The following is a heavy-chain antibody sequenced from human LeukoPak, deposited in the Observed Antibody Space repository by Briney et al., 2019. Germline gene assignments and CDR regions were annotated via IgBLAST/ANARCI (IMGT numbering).Heavy chain of an antibody. V-gene: IGHV3-23*01. CDR2: IGGSGGGS. CDR1: GFTFSSYA. CDR3: AKAWSRAFDY. J-gene: IGHJ4*02. Sequence: PGGSLRLSCVASGFTFSSYAISWVRQAPGKGLEWVSGIGGSGGGSYYADSVKGRFTISRDNSKNTLYLQMNSLRAEDTAVYYCAKAWSRAFDYWGQGTLVTVSS. D-gene: IGHD2-8*02.